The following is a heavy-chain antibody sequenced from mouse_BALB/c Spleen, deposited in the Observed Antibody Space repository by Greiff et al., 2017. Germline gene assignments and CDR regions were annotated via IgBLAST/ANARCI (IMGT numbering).Heavy chain of an antibody. D-gene: IGHD2-1*01. Sequence: VQLQQSGAELVKPGASVKLSCKASGYTFTSYYMYWVKQRPGQGLEWIGEINPSNGGTNFNEKFKSKATLTVDKSSSTAYMQLSSLTSEDSAVYYCTRCGNYGGAMDYWGQGTSVTVSS. CDR1: GYTFTSYY. CDR3: TRCGNYGGAMDY. CDR2: INPSNGGT. J-gene: IGHJ4*01. V-gene: IGHV1S81*02.